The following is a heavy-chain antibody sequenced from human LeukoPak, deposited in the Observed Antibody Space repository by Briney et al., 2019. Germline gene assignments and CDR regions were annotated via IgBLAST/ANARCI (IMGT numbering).Heavy chain of an antibody. CDR2: IGGSGNTI. D-gene: IGHD6-6*01. CDR1: GFDFKTLG. CDR3: AKDYSPYSSSAEYFDY. V-gene: IGHV3-23*01. Sequence: PGGSLRLSCAASGFDFKTLGMSWARQAPGKGLEWVSAIGGSGNTIYYADSVRGRFTISRDNSKNTLYLQMNSLRAEDTAVYYCAKDYSPYSSSAEYFDYWGQGTLVTVSS. J-gene: IGHJ4*02.